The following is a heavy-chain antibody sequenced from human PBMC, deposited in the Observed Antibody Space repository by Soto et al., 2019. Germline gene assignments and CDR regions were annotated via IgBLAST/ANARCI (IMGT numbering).Heavy chain of an antibody. Sequence: SETLSLTFAVYGGSFSGYYWSWIRQPPGKGLEWIGEINHSGSTNYNPSLKSRVTISVDTSKNQFSLKLSSVTAADTAVYYCARAVPAAYFDYWGQGTLVTVSS. D-gene: IGHD2-2*01. CDR2: INHSGST. V-gene: IGHV4-34*01. CDR3: ARAVPAAYFDY. CDR1: GGSFSGYY. J-gene: IGHJ4*02.